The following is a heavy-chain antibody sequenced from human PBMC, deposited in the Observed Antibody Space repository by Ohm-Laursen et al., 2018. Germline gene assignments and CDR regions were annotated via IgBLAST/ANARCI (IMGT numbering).Heavy chain of an antibody. J-gene: IGHJ4*02. Sequence: SLRLSCAASGFTFSSYGMHWVRQAPGKGLEWVAVISYDGSNKYYADSVKGRFAISRDNARNTLYLQMNSLRAEDTAVYYCARGEVSTYYDIFTADATFDYWGQGTLVTVSS. CDR3: ARGEVSTYYDIFTADATFDY. CDR1: GFTFSSYG. CDR2: ISYDGSNK. D-gene: IGHD3-9*01. V-gene: IGHV3-30*03.